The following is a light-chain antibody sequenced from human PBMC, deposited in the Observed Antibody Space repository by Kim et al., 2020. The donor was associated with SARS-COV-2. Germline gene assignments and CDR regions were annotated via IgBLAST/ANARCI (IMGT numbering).Light chain of an antibody. V-gene: IGLV2-14*03. CDR1: SSDIGGYNY. Sequence: HSALTQPASVSGSPGQSITISCTGTSSDIGGYNYVSWFQQHPGKVPELIIYAVNKRPSRISNRFSGSKSGNTASLTISGLQAEDEADYYCISFTTATTWVFGGGTRLTVL. J-gene: IGLJ3*02. CDR3: ISFTTATTWV. CDR2: AVN.